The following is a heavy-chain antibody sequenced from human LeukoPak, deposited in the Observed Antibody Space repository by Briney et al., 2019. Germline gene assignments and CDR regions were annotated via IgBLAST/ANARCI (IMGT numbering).Heavy chain of an antibody. J-gene: IGHJ4*02. CDR2: IYYSGST. Sequence: PSQTLSLTCTVSGGSISSGGYYWSWIRQHPGKGLEWIGYIYYSGSTYCNPSLKSRVTISVDTSKNQFSLKLSSVTAADTAVYYCAKRGQRTVTNPLYYFDYWGQGTLVTVSS. CDR1: GGSISSGGYY. CDR3: AKRGQRTVTNPLYYFDY. V-gene: IGHV4-31*03. D-gene: IGHD4-17*01.